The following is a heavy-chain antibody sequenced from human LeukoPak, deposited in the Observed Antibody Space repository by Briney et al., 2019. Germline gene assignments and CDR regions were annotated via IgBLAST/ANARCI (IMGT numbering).Heavy chain of an antibody. CDR3: ARDHRYDILTGYPYYFDY. D-gene: IGHD3-9*01. CDR1: GFTFSSYW. J-gene: IGHJ4*02. V-gene: IGHV3-7*03. CDR2: IKQDGSEK. Sequence: GGSLRLSCAASGFTFSSYWMSWVRQAPGKGLEGVANIKQDGSEKYYVDSVKGRFTISRDNAKNSLYPQMNSLRAEDTAVYYCARDHRYDILTGYPYYFDYWGQGTLVTVSS.